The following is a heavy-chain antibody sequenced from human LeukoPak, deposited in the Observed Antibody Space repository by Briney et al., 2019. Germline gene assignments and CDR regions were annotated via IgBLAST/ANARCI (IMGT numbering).Heavy chain of an antibody. J-gene: IGHJ3*02. CDR2: ISSTSTYI. Sequence: PGGSLRLSCAASGFNLRHYNMNWVRQAPGKGLEWVASISSTSTYIYYSDSVKGRFTISRDNANNSLSLQMNSLRAEDTAVYYCAKEDGPSQNAFDIWGQGTMVTVSS. CDR1: GFNLRHYN. V-gene: IGHV3-21*04. CDR3: AKEDGPSQNAFDI.